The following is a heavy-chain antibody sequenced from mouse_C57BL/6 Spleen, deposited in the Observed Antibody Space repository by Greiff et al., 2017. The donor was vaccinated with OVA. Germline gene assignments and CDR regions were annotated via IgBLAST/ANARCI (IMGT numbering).Heavy chain of an antibody. Sequence: QVQLKQPGAELVKPGASVKLSCKASGYTFTSYWMHWVKQRPGRGLEWIGRIDPNSGGTKYNEKFKSKATLTVDKPSSTAYMQLSSLTSEDSAVYYCARWRSPRGYFDVWGTGTTVTVSS. V-gene: IGHV1-72*01. CDR3: ARWRSPRGYFDV. J-gene: IGHJ1*03. CDR2: IDPNSGGT. CDR1: GYTFTSYW.